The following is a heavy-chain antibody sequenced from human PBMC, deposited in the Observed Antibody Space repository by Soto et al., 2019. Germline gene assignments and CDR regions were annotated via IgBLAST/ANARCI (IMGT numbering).Heavy chain of an antibody. Sequence: QVQLVQSGAEVKKPGASVKVSCKVSGYTLTELSMHWGRQAPGKGLEWMGGFDPEDGETIYAQKFQGRVTMTEDTSTDTAYMELSSLRSEDTAVYYCATAASLPGVIAAAGTVHWFDPWGQGTLVTVSS. CDR1: GYTLTELS. D-gene: IGHD6-13*01. J-gene: IGHJ5*02. CDR2: FDPEDGET. CDR3: ATAASLPGVIAAAGTVHWFDP. V-gene: IGHV1-24*01.